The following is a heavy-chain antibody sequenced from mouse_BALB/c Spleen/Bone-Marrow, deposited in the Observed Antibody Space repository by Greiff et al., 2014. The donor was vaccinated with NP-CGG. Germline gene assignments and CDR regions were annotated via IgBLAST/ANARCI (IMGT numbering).Heavy chain of an antibody. V-gene: IGHV1S45*01. CDR2: FNPYNDCI. CDR3: ARRGGERVDY. J-gene: IGHJ2*01. CDR1: GYTFTNHH. D-gene: IGHD1-1*02. Sequence: EVQLQQSGAELVRPGASVEISCKAFGYTFTNHHINWVKQRPGQGLDWIGYFNPYNDCITYNQKFRGKATLTVDKSSSTANLELSSLTSEDSAVYYFARRGGERVDYWGQGTTLTVSS.